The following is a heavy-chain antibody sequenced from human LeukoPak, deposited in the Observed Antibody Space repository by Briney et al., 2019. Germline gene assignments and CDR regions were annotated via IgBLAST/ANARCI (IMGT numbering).Heavy chain of an antibody. CDR2: IWNDGSYK. D-gene: IGHD6-13*01. Sequence: PGGSLRLSCAESGFTFTTDGMHWVRQAPGKGLEWVAVIWNDGSYKHYADSVKGRFTISRDDSKNTIYRQMNSLRAEDTAVYYCARDLWQQMIQGYDYWGQGTLVTVSS. CDR1: GFTFTTDG. V-gene: IGHV3-33*01. CDR3: ARDLWQQMIQGYDY. J-gene: IGHJ4*02.